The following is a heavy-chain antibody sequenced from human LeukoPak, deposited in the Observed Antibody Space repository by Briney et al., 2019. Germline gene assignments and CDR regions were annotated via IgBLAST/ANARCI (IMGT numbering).Heavy chain of an antibody. CDR1: GGTFSSYA. CDR2: IIPIFGTA. J-gene: IGHJ5*02. Sequence: ASVKVSCKASGGTFSSYAISWVRQAPGQGLEWMGGIIPIFGTADYAQKFQGRVTITADESTSTAYMELSSLRSEDTAVYYCARDLSGLPFDPWGQGTLVTVSS. V-gene: IGHV1-69*13. D-gene: IGHD3-10*01. CDR3: ARDLSGLPFDP.